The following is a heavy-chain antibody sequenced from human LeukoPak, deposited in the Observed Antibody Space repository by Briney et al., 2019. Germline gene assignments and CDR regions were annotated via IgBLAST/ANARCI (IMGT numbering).Heavy chain of an antibody. V-gene: IGHV4-4*07. CDR1: GGSISSYY. J-gene: IGHJ4*02. CDR2: IYTSGST. Sequence: SETLSLTCTVSGGSISSYYWSWIRQPAGKGLEWIGRIYTSGSTNYNPSLKSRVTISVDTSKNQFSLKLSSVTAADTAVYYCAKVGVVPAAIVYWGQGTLVTVSS. D-gene: IGHD2-2*02. CDR3: AKVGVVPAAIVY.